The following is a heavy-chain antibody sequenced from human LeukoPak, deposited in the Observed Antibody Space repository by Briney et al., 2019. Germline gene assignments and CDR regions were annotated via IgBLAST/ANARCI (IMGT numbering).Heavy chain of an antibody. CDR1: GFTFDDYG. V-gene: IGHV3-9*01. Sequence: GRSLRLSCAASGFTFDDYGMHWVRQAPGKGLEWVSGISWNSGSIGYADSVKGRFTISRDNAKNSLYLQMNSLRAEDTALYYCAKGGVNMVRGASGYWGRGTLVTVSS. D-gene: IGHD3-10*01. CDR2: ISWNSGSI. CDR3: AKGGVNMVRGASGY. J-gene: IGHJ4*02.